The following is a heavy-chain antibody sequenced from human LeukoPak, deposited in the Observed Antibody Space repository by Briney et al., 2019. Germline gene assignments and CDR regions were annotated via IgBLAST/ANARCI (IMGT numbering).Heavy chain of an antibody. J-gene: IGHJ4*02. CDR1: GGSISGSSYY. V-gene: IGHV4-39*01. Sequence: PSETLSLTCTVSGGSISGSSYYWGWIRQPPGKGLEWIGSVYYSGSTHYNASLKSRLTISVDTSKNQFSLKLSSVTAADTAVYYCARLAGYSYGYGDYWGQGTLVTVSS. CDR3: ARLAGYSYGYGDY. CDR2: VYYSGST. D-gene: IGHD5-18*01.